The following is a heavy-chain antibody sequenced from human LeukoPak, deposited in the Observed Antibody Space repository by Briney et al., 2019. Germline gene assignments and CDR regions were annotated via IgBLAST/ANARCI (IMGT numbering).Heavy chain of an antibody. D-gene: IGHD6-13*01. CDR2: INPNSGGT. V-gene: IGHV1-2*02. CDR3: ARVDSSWFDY. Sequence: ASVKVSCKASGYTFTGYYMLWVRQAPGQGLEWMGWINPNSGGTNYAQKFQGRVTMTRDTSISTAYMELGRLRSDDTAVYYCARVDSSWFDYWGQGTLVTVSS. CDR1: GYTFTGYY. J-gene: IGHJ4*02.